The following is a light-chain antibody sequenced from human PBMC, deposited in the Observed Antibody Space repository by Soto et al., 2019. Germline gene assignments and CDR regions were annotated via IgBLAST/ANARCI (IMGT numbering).Light chain of an antibody. CDR1: QTVGGRD. J-gene: IGKJ1*01. V-gene: IGKV3-20*01. CDR2: GAS. Sequence: IVLTQSAAPLSLSPGERATLSCRASQTVGGRDLAWCQQNPGRTPRLLIYGASTRAAGVTDRLSGSVSGTDFSLTISRREPEDFAVYYCLQYVSSPWTVGQGTKVEV. CDR3: LQYVSSPWT.